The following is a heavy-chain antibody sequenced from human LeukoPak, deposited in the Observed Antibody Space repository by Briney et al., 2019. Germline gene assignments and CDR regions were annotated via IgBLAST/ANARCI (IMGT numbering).Heavy chain of an antibody. D-gene: IGHD2-2*01. CDR1: GGTFSSYA. CDR3: ARDDIVVVPAAFDY. CDR2: IIPILGIA. V-gene: IGHV1-69*04. Sequence: SVKVSCKASGGTFSSYAISWVRQAPGQGLEWMGRIIPILGIANYAQKFQGRVTITADKSTSTAYMELSSLRSEDTAVYYCARDDIVVVPAAFDYWGQGTLVTVSS. J-gene: IGHJ4*02.